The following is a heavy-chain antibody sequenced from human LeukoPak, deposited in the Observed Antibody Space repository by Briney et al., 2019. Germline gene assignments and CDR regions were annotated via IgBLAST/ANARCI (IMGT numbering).Heavy chain of an antibody. D-gene: IGHD1-26*01. CDR3: ASGSYYFDY. J-gene: IGHJ4*02. CDR1: GGSISSYY. Sequence: SGTLSLTCTVSGGSISSYYWSWIRQPPGKGLEWIGYFSYSGSTKYNPSLKSRVTISVDTSKNQVSLKLSSVTAADTAVYYCASGSYYFDYWGQGTLVTVSS. V-gene: IGHV4-59*01. CDR2: FSYSGST.